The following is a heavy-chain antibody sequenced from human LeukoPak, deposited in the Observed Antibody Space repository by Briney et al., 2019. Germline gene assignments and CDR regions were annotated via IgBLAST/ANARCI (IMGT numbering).Heavy chain of an antibody. V-gene: IGHV3-23*01. CDR1: GFTFSRHS. CDR2: LSPSGADT. CDR3: ARDERDGMDV. Sequence: GGSLRLSCAASGFTFSRHSMNWVRQAPGKGLEWVSTLSPSGADTYYADSVKGRFTISRDISKNTLYLQMNSLRAEDTAVYYCARDERDGMDVWGQGTTVTVSS. J-gene: IGHJ6*02.